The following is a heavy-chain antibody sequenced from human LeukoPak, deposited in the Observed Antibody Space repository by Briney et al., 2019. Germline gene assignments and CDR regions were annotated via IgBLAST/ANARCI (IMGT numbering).Heavy chain of an antibody. D-gene: IGHD3-16*02. J-gene: IGHJ4*02. V-gene: IGHV4-61*01. CDR2: IYYSGST. Sequence: SETLSLTCTVSGGSVSSGSNYWSWIRQPPGKRLEWIGYIYYSGSTNYNPSLNSRVTISLDTSKNQFSLNLSSVTAADTAVYYCARDFELSHWGQGTLVTVSS. CDR3: ARDFELSH. CDR1: GGSVSSGSNY.